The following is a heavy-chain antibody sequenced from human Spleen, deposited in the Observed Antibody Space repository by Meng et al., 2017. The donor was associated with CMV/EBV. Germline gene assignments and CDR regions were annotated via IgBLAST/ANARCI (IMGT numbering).Heavy chain of an antibody. CDR1: GFTFSSYG. CDR3: AKGITIFGDYGMDF. D-gene: IGHD3-3*01. V-gene: IGHV3-33*06. Sequence: GESLKISCAASGFTFSSYGMHWVRQAPGKGLEWVAVIWYDGSNKYYADSVKGRFTISRDNSKNTLYLQMNSLRAEDTAVYYCAKGITIFGDYGMDFWGQGTTVTVSS. CDR2: IWYDGSNK. J-gene: IGHJ6*02.